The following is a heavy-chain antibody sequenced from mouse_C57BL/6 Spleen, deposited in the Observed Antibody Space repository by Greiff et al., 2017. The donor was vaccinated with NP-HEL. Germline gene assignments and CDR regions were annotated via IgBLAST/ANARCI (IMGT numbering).Heavy chain of an antibody. CDR3: ARGDDGTRADY. CDR2: IYPGSGST. Sequence: QVQLQQPGAELVKPGASVKMSCKASGYTFTSYWITWVKQRPGQGLEWIGDIYPGSGSTNYNEKFKSKATLTVDTSSSTAYMPLSSLTSEDSAVYYCARGDDGTRADYWGQGTSVTVSS. J-gene: IGHJ4*01. V-gene: IGHV1-55*01. D-gene: IGHD2-3*01. CDR1: GYTFTSYW.